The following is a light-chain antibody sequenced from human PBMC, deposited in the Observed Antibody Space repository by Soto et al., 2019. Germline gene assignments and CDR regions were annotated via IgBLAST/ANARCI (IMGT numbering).Light chain of an antibody. CDR1: SDVGHGH. J-gene: IGLJ3*02. CDR2: DLN. V-gene: IGLV2-14*03. Sequence: QSVLTQPASVSGSPGQSITISCTGSDVGHGHVSLYQQHAGKVPKLIIYDLNNRPSGVSPRFSGSKSGNTASLTISGLQAEDEAHYYCSSYTARGVFGGGTKLTVL. CDR3: SSYTARGV.